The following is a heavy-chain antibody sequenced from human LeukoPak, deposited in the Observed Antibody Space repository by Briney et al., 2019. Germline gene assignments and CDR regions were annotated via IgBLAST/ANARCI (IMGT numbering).Heavy chain of an antibody. CDR3: AKGHSGYGTGFDL. Sequence: GGSLILSCAASGITFSTFAMTRVRQAPGRGLECVSVISGGGDRTYYAESVKGRFTISRDNSKNTLYLQMNSLRAEDTAVYYCAKGHSGYGTGFDLWGQGTLVTVSS. CDR1: GITFSTFA. CDR2: ISGGGDRT. D-gene: IGHD5-12*01. J-gene: IGHJ4*02. V-gene: IGHV3-23*01.